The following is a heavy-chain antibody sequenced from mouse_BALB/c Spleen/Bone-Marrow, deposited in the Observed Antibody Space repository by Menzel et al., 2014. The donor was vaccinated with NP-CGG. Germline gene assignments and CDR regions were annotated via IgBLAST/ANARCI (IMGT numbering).Heavy chain of an antibody. CDR2: IISGSNTI. J-gene: IGHJ3*01. V-gene: IGHV5-17*02. CDR3: ARSRYDVGWFAY. D-gene: IGHD2-14*01. Sequence: VQLKQSGGDLVQPGGSRKLSCAASGFTFSAFGMHWVRQAPERGLEWVAYIISGSNTIYYSDKVKGRFTISRDNPKNTLFLQMTGLRSEDTAMYYCARSRYDVGWFAYWGQGTLVTVSA. CDR1: GFTFSAFG.